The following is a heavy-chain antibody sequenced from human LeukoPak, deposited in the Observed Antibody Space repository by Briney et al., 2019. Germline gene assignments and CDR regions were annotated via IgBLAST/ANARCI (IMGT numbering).Heavy chain of an antibody. Sequence: ASVKVSCKASGYTFTSYGISWVRQAPGQGLEWMGWISAYNGNTNYAQKLQGRVTMTTDTSTSTAYMELRSLRSDDTAVYYCARDFASDYGSGSYYIDRDYWGQGTLVTVSS. V-gene: IGHV1-18*01. CDR2: ISAYNGNT. CDR3: ARDFASDYGSGSYYIDRDY. J-gene: IGHJ4*02. CDR1: GYTFTSYG. D-gene: IGHD3-10*01.